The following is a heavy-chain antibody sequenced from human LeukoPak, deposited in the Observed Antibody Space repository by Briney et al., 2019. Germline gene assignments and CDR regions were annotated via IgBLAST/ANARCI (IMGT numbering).Heavy chain of an antibody. CDR2: ISDSGGST. CDR1: GFTFSLYA. CDR3: AKVDPHYGSGSYYNNDYYGMDV. D-gene: IGHD3-10*01. Sequence: GGSLRLSCGASGFTFSLYAMRGVRQAPGKGLEGVSAISDSGGSTYYADSVKDRFTISGDDSKNTLYLQMNSLRAEDTAVYYCAKVDPHYGSGSYYNNDYYGMDVWGQGTTVTVPS. J-gene: IGHJ6*02. V-gene: IGHV3-23*01.